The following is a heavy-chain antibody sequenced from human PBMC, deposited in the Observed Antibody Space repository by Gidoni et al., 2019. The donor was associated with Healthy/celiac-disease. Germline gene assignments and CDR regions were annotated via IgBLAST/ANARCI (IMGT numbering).Heavy chain of an antibody. CDR2: ISGSGGST. Sequence: EVQLLESGGGLVQHGGSLRLSCAAPGSTFSSYAMSWVRQAPGKGLEWVSAISGSGGSTYYADSVKGRFTISRDNSKNTLYLQMNSLRAEDTAVYYCAKDLIAVAGHFDYWGQGTLVTVSS. CDR3: AKDLIAVAGHFDY. D-gene: IGHD6-19*01. CDR1: GSTFSSYA. J-gene: IGHJ4*02. V-gene: IGHV3-23*01.